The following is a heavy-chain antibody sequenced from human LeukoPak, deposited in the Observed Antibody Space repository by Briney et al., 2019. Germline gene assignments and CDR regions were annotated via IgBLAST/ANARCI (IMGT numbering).Heavy chain of an antibody. CDR1: GFTFSSYA. CDR2: LTRSGGST. D-gene: IGHD5-12*01. V-gene: IGHV3-23*01. Sequence: GGSLRLSCATSGFTFSSYAMSWVRQAPGQGLEWVSSLTRSGGSTYYADSVKGRFTISRDNSKNTLYLQMNSLRAEDTAVYYCARGPSGYHNTGGQGTLVTVSS. J-gene: IGHJ4*02. CDR3: ARGPSGYHNT.